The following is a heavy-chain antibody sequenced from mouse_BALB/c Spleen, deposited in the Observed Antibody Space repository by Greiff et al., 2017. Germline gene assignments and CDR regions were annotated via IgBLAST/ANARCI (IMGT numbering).Heavy chain of an antibody. V-gene: IGHV5-6*01. CDR3: ARQGSTMITSDAMDY. CDR1: GFTFSSYG. CDR2: ISSGGSYT. Sequence: EVQGVESGGDLVKPGGSLKLSCAASGFTFSSYGMSWVRQTPDKRLEWVATISSGGSYTYYPDSVKGRFTISRDNAKNTLYLQMSSLKSEDTAMYYCARQGSTMITSDAMDYWGQGTSVTVSS. D-gene: IGHD2-4*01. J-gene: IGHJ4*01.